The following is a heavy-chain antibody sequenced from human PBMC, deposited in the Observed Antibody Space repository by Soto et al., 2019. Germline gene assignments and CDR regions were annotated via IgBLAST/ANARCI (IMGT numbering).Heavy chain of an antibody. J-gene: IGHJ5*02. V-gene: IGHV4-59*01. D-gene: IGHD3-10*01. CDR3: ARDRGPDMVRGDNWFDP. CDR2: IYYSGST. CDR1: GGSISSYY. Sequence: PSETLSLTCTVSGGSISSYYWSWIRQPPGKGLEWIGYIYYSGSTNYNPSLKSRVTISVDTSKNQFSLKLSSVTAADTAVYYCARDRGPDMVRGDNWFDPWGQGTLVTVS.